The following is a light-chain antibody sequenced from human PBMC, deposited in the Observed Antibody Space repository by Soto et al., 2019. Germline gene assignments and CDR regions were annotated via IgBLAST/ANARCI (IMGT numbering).Light chain of an antibody. CDR1: SSNIGSNT. Sequence: QSVLTQPPSASGTPGQRVTIYCSGTSSNIGSNTVNWYQQLPGTAPKLLIFTNNQRPSGVPDRFSGSKSGTSASLAISGLQSEDEADYYCCSYVGARTYVFGTGTKVTVL. J-gene: IGLJ1*01. V-gene: IGLV1-44*01. CDR2: TNN. CDR3: CSYVGARTYV.